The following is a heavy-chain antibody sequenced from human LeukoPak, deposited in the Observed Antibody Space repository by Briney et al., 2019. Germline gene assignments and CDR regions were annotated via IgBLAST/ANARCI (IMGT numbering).Heavy chain of an antibody. D-gene: IGHD1-26*01. CDR3: ANFSPLVGATEPPLDY. CDR2: IRYDGSNK. V-gene: IGHV3-30*02. CDR1: GFTFSSYG. Sequence: PGGSLRLSSAASGFTFSSYGMHWVRQAPGKGLEWVAFIRYDGSNKYYADSVKGRFTISRDNSKNTLYLQMNSLRAEDTAVYYCANFSPLVGATEPPLDYWGQGTLVTVSS. J-gene: IGHJ4*02.